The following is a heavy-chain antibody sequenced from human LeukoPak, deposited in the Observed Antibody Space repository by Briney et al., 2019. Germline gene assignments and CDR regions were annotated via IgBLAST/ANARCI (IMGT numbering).Heavy chain of an antibody. CDR3: ARSARLVPAAMMDV. D-gene: IGHD2-2*01. CDR2: IYTSGST. Sequence: SETLSLTCTVSGGSISSYYWSWIRQPAGKGLEWIGRIYTSGSTNYNPSLKSRVTMSVDTSKNQFSLKLGSVTAADTAVYYCARSARLVPAAMMDVWGQGTTVTAS. CDR1: GGSISSYY. J-gene: IGHJ6*02. V-gene: IGHV4-4*07.